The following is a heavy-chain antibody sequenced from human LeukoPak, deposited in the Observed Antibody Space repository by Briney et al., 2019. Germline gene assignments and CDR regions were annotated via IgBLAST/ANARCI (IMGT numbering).Heavy chain of an antibody. CDR3: ARDRGWSFPNWYFDL. V-gene: IGHV4-59*01. J-gene: IGHJ2*01. CDR2: IYYSGST. CDR1: GGSISSYY. Sequence: SETLSLTCTVPGGSISSYYWSWIRQPPGKGLEWIGYIYYSGSTNYNPSLKSRVTISVDTSKNQFSLKLSSVTAADTAVYYCARDRGWSFPNWYFDLWGRGTLVTVSS. D-gene: IGHD6-19*01.